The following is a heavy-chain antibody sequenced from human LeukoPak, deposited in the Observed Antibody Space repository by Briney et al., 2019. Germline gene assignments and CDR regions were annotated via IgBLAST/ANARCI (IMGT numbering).Heavy chain of an antibody. CDR2: FNHSGST. V-gene: IGHV4-34*01. CDR1: GGSSRGYY. D-gene: IGHD6-13*01. CDR3: ARAPHSSSGRTGVAFDI. J-gene: IGHJ3*02. Sequence: KPSRTWSSPGAAMGGSSRGYYWSWFRHPPGKGRNWMGEFNHSGSTNYNPSLKSRVTISVDTSKNQFSLKLSSVTAADAAVYYCARAPHSSSGRTGVAFDIWGQGTMVTVSS.